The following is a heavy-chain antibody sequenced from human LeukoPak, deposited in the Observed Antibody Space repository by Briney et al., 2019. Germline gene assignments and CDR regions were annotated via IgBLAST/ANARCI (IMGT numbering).Heavy chain of an antibody. CDR1: GYTFTCYY. V-gene: IGHV1-2*02. D-gene: IGHD3-10*01. J-gene: IGHJ4*02. Sequence: ASVKVSCKASGYTFTCYYMHWVRQAPGQGLEWMGWINPNSGGTNYAQKFQGRVTMTRDTSISTAYMELSRLRSDDTAVYYCARGIRITMVRGVIMPHDYWGQGTLVTVSS. CDR3: ARGIRITMVRGVIMPHDY. CDR2: INPNSGGT.